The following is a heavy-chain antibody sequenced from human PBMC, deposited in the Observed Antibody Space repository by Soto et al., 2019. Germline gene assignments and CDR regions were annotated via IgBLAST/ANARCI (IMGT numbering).Heavy chain of an antibody. CDR1: GFTFTTAW. J-gene: IGHJ4*02. D-gene: IGHD3-10*01. CDR2: ISNSDSST. Sequence: GGSLRLSCAASGFTFTTAWINWVRQAPGKGLEWVSTISNSDSSTYYADSVKGRFTISRDNSKNTLYLQMNSLKADDTAIYYCEKRLWFREPIDKRAQRALVPVSS. CDR3: EKRLWFREPIDK. V-gene: IGHV3-23*01.